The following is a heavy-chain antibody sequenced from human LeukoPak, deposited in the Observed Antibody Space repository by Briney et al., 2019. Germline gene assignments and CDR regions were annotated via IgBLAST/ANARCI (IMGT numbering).Heavy chain of an antibody. CDR3: ARDREVGATFTMLDAFDI. J-gene: IGHJ3*02. D-gene: IGHD1-26*01. V-gene: IGHV4-38-2*02. Sequence: ASETLSLTCTVSGYSISSGYYWGWIRQPPGKGLEWIGSIYHSGSTYYNPSLKSRVTISVDTSKNQFSLKLSSVTAADTAVYYCARDREVGATFTMLDAFDIWGQGTMVTVSS. CDR1: GYSISSGYY. CDR2: IYHSGST.